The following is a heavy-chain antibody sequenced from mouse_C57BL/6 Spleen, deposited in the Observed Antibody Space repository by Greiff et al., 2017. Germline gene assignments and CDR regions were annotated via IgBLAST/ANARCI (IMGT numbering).Heavy chain of an antibody. D-gene: IGHD2-5*01. CDR1: GYTFTSYW. J-gene: IGHJ4*01. CDR3: AGYYSNSMDY. V-gene: IGHV1-64*01. Sequence: VQLQQPGAELVKPGASVKLSCKASGYTFTSYWMHWVKQRPGQGLEWIGMIHPNSGSTNYNEKFKGKATLTVDKSSSTAYMQLSSLTSEDSAVYYCAGYYSNSMDYWGQGTSVTVSS. CDR2: IHPNSGST.